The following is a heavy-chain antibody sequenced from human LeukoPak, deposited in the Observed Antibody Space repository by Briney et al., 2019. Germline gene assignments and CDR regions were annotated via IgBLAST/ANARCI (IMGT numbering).Heavy chain of an antibody. V-gene: IGHV4-4*09. CDR2: IYTSGST. Sequence: SETLSLTCTVSGGSISSYYWSWIRQPPGKGLEWIGYIYTSGSTNYNPSLKSRVTISVDTSKNQFSLKLSSVTAADTAVYYCARRRDGYKGIPDAFDIWGQGTMVTVSS. D-gene: IGHD5-24*01. CDR3: ARRRDGYKGIPDAFDI. J-gene: IGHJ3*02. CDR1: GGSISSYY.